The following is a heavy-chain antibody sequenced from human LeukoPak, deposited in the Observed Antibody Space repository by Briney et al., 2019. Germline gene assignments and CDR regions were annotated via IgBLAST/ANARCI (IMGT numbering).Heavy chain of an antibody. CDR3: ARDRYCSSTSCYTGEYFQH. V-gene: IGHV1-2*02. J-gene: IGHJ1*01. Sequence: ASVKVSCKASGYTFTGYYMHWVRQAPGQGLEWMGWINPNSGGTNYAQKLQGRVTMTRDTSISTAYMEPSRLRSDDTAVYYCARDRYCSSTSCYTGEYFQHWGQGTLVTVSS. CDR1: GYTFTGYY. CDR2: INPNSGGT. D-gene: IGHD2-2*02.